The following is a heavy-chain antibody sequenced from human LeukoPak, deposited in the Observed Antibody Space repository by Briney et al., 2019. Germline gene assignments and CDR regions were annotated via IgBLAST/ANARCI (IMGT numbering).Heavy chain of an antibody. CDR3: VRVPPGTTIYAY. CDR2: MNPNNSDI. J-gene: IGHJ4*02. CDR1: GYTFTSYH. D-gene: IGHD1-14*01. Sequence: ASVKVSCKASGYTFTSYHINWVRQATGQGLEWVGWMNPNNSDIGYAQKFQGRVTMTRNTSIGTAYMELSSLRSEDTAIYYCVRVPPGTTIYAYWGQGTLVTVTS. V-gene: IGHV1-8*01.